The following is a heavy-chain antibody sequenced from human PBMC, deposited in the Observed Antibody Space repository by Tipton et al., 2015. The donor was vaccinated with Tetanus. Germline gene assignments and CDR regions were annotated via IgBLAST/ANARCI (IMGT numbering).Heavy chain of an antibody. D-gene: IGHD1-26*01. Sequence: TLSLTCSVSGGSISSYYWSWIRQPPGKGLEWIGYIYYSGSTNYNPSLKSRVTTSVDTSKNQFSLKLSSVTAADTAVYYCARHRGSSPFDYWGQGTLVTVSS. V-gene: IGHV4-59*08. CDR1: GGSISSYY. J-gene: IGHJ4*02. CDR2: IYYSGST. CDR3: ARHRGSSPFDY.